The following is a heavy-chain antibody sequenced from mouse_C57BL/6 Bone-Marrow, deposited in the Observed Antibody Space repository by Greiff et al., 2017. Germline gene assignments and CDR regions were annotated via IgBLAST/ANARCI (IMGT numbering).Heavy chain of an antibody. J-gene: IGHJ2*01. CDR1: GFNIKDDY. Sequence: VQLQQSGAELVRPGASVKLSCTASGFNIKDDYMHWVKQSPEQGLEWIGWIDPENGDTEYASKFQGKATITADTSSNTAYLQLSSLTSEDTAVYYCTLGNFDYWGQGTTLTVSS. CDR3: TLGNFDY. CDR2: IDPENGDT. V-gene: IGHV14-4*01.